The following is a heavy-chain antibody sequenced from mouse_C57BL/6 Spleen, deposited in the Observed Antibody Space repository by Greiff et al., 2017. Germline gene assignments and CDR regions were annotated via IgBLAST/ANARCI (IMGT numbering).Heavy chain of an antibody. Sequence: QVQLKQSGPGLVQPSQSLSITCTVSGFSLTSYGVHWVRQSPGKGLEWLGVIWRGGSTDYNAAFMSRLSITKDNSKSQVFFKMNSLQADDTAIYYCAKKFYDGYPYYAMDYWGQGTSVTVSS. CDR1: GFSLTSYG. CDR2: IWRGGST. J-gene: IGHJ4*01. D-gene: IGHD2-3*01. V-gene: IGHV2-5*01. CDR3: AKKFYDGYPYYAMDY.